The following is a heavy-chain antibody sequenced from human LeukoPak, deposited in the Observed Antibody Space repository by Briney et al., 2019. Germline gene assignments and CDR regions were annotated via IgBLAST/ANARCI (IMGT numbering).Heavy chain of an antibody. CDR1: GGSISSSSYF. CDR3: ARRVVPAAYGY. D-gene: IGHD2-2*01. V-gene: IGHV4-39*01. J-gene: IGHJ4*02. Sequence: SETLSLTCTVSGGSISSSSYFWGWIRQPPGKGLEWIGSIYYSGSTYYNPSLKSRVTLFVDTSKNQFSLRLSSLTAADTAVYYCARRVVPAAYGYWGQGTPVTVSS. CDR2: IYYSGST.